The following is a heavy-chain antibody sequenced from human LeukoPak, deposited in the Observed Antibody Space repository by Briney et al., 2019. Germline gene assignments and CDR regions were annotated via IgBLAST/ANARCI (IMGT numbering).Heavy chain of an antibody. CDR2: ISGSGGST. D-gene: IGHD6-13*01. V-gene: IGHV3-23*01. Sequence: GGSLRLSCAASGFTFSSYAMSWVRQAPGKGLEWVSAISGSGGSTYYADSVEGRFTISRDNSKNTLYLQMNSLRVEDTAVYYCAKSDTPWGSWYYFDSRGQGTLVTVSS. CDR3: AKSDTPWGSWYYFDS. CDR1: GFTFSSYA. J-gene: IGHJ4*02.